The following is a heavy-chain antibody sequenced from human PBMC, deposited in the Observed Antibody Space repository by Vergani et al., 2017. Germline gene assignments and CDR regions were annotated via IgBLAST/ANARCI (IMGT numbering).Heavy chain of an antibody. Sequence: QVQLLESGPGLVKPSETLSLTCSVSGGSVTSDHWSWIRQPPGKGLEWIGYISPTGIAVYNPSLKSRVTISVDTSKNQFSLKVRSVTAADTAVYYWAREDRAYDTNWFDPWGQGTLVTVSS. D-gene: IGHD5-12*01. CDR3: AREDRAYDTNWFDP. CDR1: GGSVTSDH. CDR2: ISPTGIA. J-gene: IGHJ5*02. V-gene: IGHV4-59*02.